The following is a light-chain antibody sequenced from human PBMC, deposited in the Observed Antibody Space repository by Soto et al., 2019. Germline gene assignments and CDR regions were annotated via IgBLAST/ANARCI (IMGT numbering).Light chain of an antibody. Sequence: IVVTQSAATLSVSPWERATLSCRASQSVSSSYLAWYQQKPGQAPRLLIYGASSRATGIPDRFSGSGSGIDVTLTSSRLEPEDVAVYYCQQYGSSPWTFGQGTKVDI. V-gene: IGKV3-20*01. CDR3: QQYGSSPWT. J-gene: IGKJ1*01. CDR1: QSVSSSY. CDR2: GAS.